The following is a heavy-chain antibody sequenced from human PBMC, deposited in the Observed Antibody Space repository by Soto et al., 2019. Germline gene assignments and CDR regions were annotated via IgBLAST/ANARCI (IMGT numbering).Heavy chain of an antibody. CDR3: AKDGSDMTTVTTPYFDY. D-gene: IGHD4-17*01. V-gene: IGHV3-30*18. CDR2: ISYDGSNK. J-gene: IGHJ4*02. Sequence: QVQLVESGGGVVQPGRSLRLSCAASGFTFSSYGMHWVRQAPGKGLEWVAVISYDGSNKYYADSVKGRFTISRDNSKNTLYLQVNSLGAEDTAVYYCAKDGSDMTTVTTPYFDYWGQGTLVTVSS. CDR1: GFTFSSYG.